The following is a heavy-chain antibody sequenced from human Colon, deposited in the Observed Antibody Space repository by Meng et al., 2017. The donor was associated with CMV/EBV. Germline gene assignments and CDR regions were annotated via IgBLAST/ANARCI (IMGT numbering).Heavy chain of an antibody. J-gene: IGHJ6*02. V-gene: IGHV1-2*02. CDR1: AYLFTDYH. CDR2: LNPNSGYT. CDR3: ARDVDRNFGDATQKLYAMGV. D-gene: IGHD5-24*01. Sequence: ASVKVSCKASAYLFTDYHLYWVRQVPGQGLEWMGWLNPNSGYTRLAGHFQGRLTMTRDTSVSTAYMELSSLKSDDTAVYYCARDVDRNFGDATQKLYAMGVWGQGTTVTVSS.